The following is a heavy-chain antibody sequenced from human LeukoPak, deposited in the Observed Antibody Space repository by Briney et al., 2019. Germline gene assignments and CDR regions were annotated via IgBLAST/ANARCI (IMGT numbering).Heavy chain of an antibody. CDR3: ARLVGAPYRWFDP. V-gene: IGHV3-21*04. Sequence: PGGSLRLSCAASGFTFSSYSMNWVRQAPGKGLEWVSSISSSSSYIYYADSVKGRFTISRDNAKNSLYLQMNSLRAEDTAVYYCARLVGAPYRWFDPWGQGTLVTVSS. CDR1: GFTFSSYS. CDR2: ISSSSSYI. D-gene: IGHD1-26*01. J-gene: IGHJ5*02.